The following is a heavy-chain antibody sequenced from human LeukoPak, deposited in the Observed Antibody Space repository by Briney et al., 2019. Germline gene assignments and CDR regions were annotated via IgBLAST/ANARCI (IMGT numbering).Heavy chain of an antibody. CDR3: ARDRSISVIAHAFHI. CDR2: IYHSGST. CDR1: GYSINSGYY. J-gene: IGHJ3*02. V-gene: IGHV4-38-2*02. D-gene: IGHD3-22*01. Sequence: PSETLSLTCTVSGYSINSGYYWAWIRQPPGKALEYIGSIYHSGSTYYNPSLKSRVTISVDTSKNQFSLKLSSVTAADTAVYYCARDRSISVIAHAFHIWGQGTMVTVSS.